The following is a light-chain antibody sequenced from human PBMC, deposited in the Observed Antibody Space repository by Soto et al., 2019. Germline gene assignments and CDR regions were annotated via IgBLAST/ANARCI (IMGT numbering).Light chain of an antibody. V-gene: IGKV3-20*01. J-gene: IGKJ2*01. Sequence: ETVLTQSPGTLSLSPGERASLSCRASQSISSNFLAWYQQKPGQAPRLLIYGASTRAAGVPDRFSGSGSGTDFTLTITRLAPEDFAVYYCQQYGRSPLMYTFGQGTKLGVK. CDR1: QSISSNF. CDR2: GAS. CDR3: QQYGRSPLMYT.